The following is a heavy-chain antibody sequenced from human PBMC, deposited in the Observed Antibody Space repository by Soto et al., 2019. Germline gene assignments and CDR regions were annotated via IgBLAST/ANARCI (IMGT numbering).Heavy chain of an antibody. CDR2: MNPNSGNT. Sequence: GASVKVSCKASGYTFTSYDINWVRQATGQGLEWMGRMNPNSGNTGYAQKFQGRVTMTRNTSISTAYMELSSLRSEDTAVYYCAVPTTVTKFYYYYYGMDVWGQGTTVTVSS. CDR1: GYTFTSYD. V-gene: IGHV1-8*01. CDR3: AVPTTVTKFYYYYYGMDV. D-gene: IGHD4-17*01. J-gene: IGHJ6*02.